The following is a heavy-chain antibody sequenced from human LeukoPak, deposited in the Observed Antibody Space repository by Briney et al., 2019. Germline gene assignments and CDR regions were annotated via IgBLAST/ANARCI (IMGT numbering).Heavy chain of an antibody. CDR2: INTNTGNP. CDR3: ARPTHPPYSSGWYDGVVGYYYYYYGMDV. V-gene: IGHV7-4-1*02. CDR1: GYTFTSYA. D-gene: IGHD6-19*01. J-gene: IGHJ6*02. Sequence: RASVKVSCKASGYTFTSYAMNWVRQAPGQGLEWMGWINTNTGNPTYAQGFTGRFVFSLDTSVSTAYLQISSLKAEDTAVYYCARPTHPPYSSGWYDGVVGYYYYYYGMDVWGQGTTVTVSS.